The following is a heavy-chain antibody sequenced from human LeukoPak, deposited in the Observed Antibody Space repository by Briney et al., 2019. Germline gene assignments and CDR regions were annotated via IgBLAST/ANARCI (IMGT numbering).Heavy chain of an antibody. D-gene: IGHD2-15*01. Sequence: LARIDWDDDKYYSTSLKTRLTISKDTSKNQVVLTMTNMDPVDTATYYCAREYVVVAATFDYWGQGTLVTVSS. CDR3: AREYVVVAATFDY. J-gene: IGHJ4*02. CDR2: IDWDDDK. V-gene: IGHV2-70*11.